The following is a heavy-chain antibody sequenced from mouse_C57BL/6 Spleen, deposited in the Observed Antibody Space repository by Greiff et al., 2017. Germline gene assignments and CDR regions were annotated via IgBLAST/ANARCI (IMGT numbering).Heavy chain of an antibody. CDR2: IWGDGST. CDR3: AIYYSNLLSAWFAY. D-gene: IGHD2-5*01. J-gene: IGHJ3*01. Sequence: VKLVESGPGLVAPSQSLSITCTVSGFSLTSYGVSWVRQPPGKGLEWLGVIWGDGSTNYHSALISRLSISKDNSKSQVFLKLNSLQTDDTATYYCAIYYSNLLSAWFAYWGQGTLVTVSA. V-gene: IGHV2-3*01. CDR1: GFSLTSYG.